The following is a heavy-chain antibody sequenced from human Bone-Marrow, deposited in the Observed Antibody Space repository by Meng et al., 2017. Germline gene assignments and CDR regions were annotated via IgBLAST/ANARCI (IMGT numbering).Heavy chain of an antibody. CDR2: INPNTGGI. V-gene: IGHV1-2*06. J-gene: IGHJ4*02. CDR1: GYRFSDSS. Sequence: GESLKISCTASGYRFSDSSIHWVRQAPGQGLEWLGRINPNTGGIVYARKFLERVTMTRDTSISTVYMELNRLGADDTAVYYCARDVDATEDIYYFDHWGQGTLVTVSS. D-gene: IGHD2-21*01. CDR3: ARDVDATEDIYYFDH.